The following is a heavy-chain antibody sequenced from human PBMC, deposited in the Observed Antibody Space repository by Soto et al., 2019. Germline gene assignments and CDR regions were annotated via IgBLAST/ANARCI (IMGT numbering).Heavy chain of an antibody. D-gene: IGHD3-3*01. CDR2: ISGSGGST. CDR3: ANRLGAFRSGYPTPRFDY. CDR1: GFTFSSYA. J-gene: IGHJ4*02. V-gene: IGHV3-23*01. Sequence: EVQLLESGGGLVQPGGSLRLSCAASGFTFSSYAMSWVRQAPGKGLEWVSAISGSGGSTYYADSVKGRFTISRYNSNNTLSLQTNSLTAEDTAVYYCANRLGAFRSGYPTPRFDYWGQGTLVTVSS.